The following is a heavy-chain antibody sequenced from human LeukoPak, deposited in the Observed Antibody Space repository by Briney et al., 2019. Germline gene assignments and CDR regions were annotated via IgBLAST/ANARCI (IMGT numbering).Heavy chain of an antibody. CDR3: ARGPLWFGELSQPPD. V-gene: IGHV1-8*01. J-gene: IGHJ4*02. CDR1: GYTFTSYD. D-gene: IGHD3-10*01. CDR2: MNPNSGNT. Sequence: ASVKVSCKASGYTFTSYDINWVRQATGQGLEWMGWMNPNSGNTGYAQKFQGRVTMTRNTSISTAYMELSSLRSEDTAVYYCARGPLWFGELSQPPDWGQGTLVTVSS.